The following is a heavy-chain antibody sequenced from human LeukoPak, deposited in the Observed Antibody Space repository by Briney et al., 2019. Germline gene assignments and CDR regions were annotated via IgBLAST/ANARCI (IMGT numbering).Heavy chain of an antibody. CDR1: GDSINTYY. V-gene: IGHV4-38-2*02. D-gene: IGHD3-3*01. Sequence: SETLSLTCTVSGDSINTYYWGWIRQPPGKGLEWIGSIYHSGSTYYNPSLKSRVTISVDTSKNQFSLKLSSVTAADTAVYYCASLGVSDYWGQGTLVTVSS. CDR2: IYHSGST. J-gene: IGHJ4*02. CDR3: ASLGVSDY.